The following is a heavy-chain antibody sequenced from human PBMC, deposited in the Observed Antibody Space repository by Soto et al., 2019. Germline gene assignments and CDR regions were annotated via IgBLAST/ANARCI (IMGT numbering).Heavy chain of an antibody. Sequence: PSETLSLTCAVYGGSPSGYYWSWIRQPPGKALEWIGEFNHSGDTNYNPSLKSRVTISADTSKNQVFLNLSSVTAADTAMYYCARHHVRGRTIAGAAEFWGQGTLVTVSS. D-gene: IGHD1-26*01. CDR3: ARHHVRGRTIAGAAEF. V-gene: IGHV4-34*01. CDR2: FNHSGDT. CDR1: GGSPSGYY. J-gene: IGHJ4*02.